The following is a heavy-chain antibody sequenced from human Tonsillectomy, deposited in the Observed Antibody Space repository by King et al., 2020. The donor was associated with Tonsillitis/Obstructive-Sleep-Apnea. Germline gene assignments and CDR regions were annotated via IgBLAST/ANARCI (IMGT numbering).Heavy chain of an antibody. CDR1: GFTFSDYY. J-gene: IGHJ3*02. D-gene: IGHD3-16*02. Sequence: VQLVESGGGLVKPGGSLRLSCAASGFTFSDYYMSWIRQAPGKGLEWVSYISSSSSYTNYADPVKGRFTISRDNAKNSLYLQMNSLRAEDTAVYYCARGGEVGGVIGLDAFDIWGQGTMVTVSS. CDR2: ISSSSSYT. V-gene: IGHV3-11*05. CDR3: ARGGEVGGVIGLDAFDI.